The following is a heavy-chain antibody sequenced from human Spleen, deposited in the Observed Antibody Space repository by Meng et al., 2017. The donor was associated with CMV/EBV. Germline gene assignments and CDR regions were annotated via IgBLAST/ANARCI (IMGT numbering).Heavy chain of an antibody. D-gene: IGHD2-2*02. Sequence: SGPTLVKPTQTLTLTCSFSGFSLTSHGVGVGWIRQPPGKALEWLAHIFSNDEESYSTSLKSRLTISKDTSKSQVVLTMTNMDPVDTSTYYCARTPGAIDAFDIWGQGTMVTVSS. CDR1: GFSLTSHGVG. CDR3: ARTPGAIDAFDI. CDR2: IFSNDEE. J-gene: IGHJ3*02. V-gene: IGHV2-26*01.